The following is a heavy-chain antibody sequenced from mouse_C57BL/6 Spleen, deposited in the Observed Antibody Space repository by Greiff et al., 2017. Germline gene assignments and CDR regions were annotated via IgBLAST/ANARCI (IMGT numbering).Heavy chain of an antibody. Sequence: VQLQQSGAELVMPGASVKLSCKASGYTFTSYWMHWVKQRPGQGLEWIGEIDPSDSYTNYNQKFKGKSTLTVDKSSSTAYMQLSSLTSEDSAVYYGARHYGPSLECAYWGQGTLVTVSA. D-gene: IGHD1-2*01. CDR1: GYTFTSYW. J-gene: IGHJ3*01. CDR2: IDPSDSYT. CDR3: ARHYGPSLECAY. V-gene: IGHV1-69*01.